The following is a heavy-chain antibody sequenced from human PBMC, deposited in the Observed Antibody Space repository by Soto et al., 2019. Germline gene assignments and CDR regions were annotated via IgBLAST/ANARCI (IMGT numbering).Heavy chain of an antibody. CDR1: GFTFSSYS. D-gene: IGHD1-26*01. CDR2: ISSNSRFI. Sequence: EVQLLASGEGLVQPGGSLRRSGVASGFTFSSYSMNWVRQPPGKGLQWVSYISSNSRFIPYPDSVKGRFTISRDNAKNSLYLQMNSRRDEDTAVYYCARDFAWAFDYWGQGTLLTVSP. J-gene: IGHJ4*02. V-gene: IGHV3-48*02. CDR3: ARDFAWAFDY.